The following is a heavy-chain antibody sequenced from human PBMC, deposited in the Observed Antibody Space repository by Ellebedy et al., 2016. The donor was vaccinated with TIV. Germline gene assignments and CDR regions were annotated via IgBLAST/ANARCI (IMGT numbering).Heavy chain of an antibody. CDR1: GFTFSSHW. Sequence: GGSLRLSXAASGFTFSSHWMHWDRQAPGKGLVWVSRINRDGSSTGYADSVKGRLTISRDNAKNTLYLQMDSLRAEDTAVYYCARDRGVSLFGVITPGASDIWGQGTMVTVSS. V-gene: IGHV3-74*01. CDR3: ARDRGVSLFGVITPGASDI. D-gene: IGHD3-3*01. CDR2: INRDGSST. J-gene: IGHJ3*02.